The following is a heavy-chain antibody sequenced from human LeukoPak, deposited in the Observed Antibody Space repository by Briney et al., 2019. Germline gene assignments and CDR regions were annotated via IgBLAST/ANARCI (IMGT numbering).Heavy chain of an antibody. D-gene: IGHD3-10*01. Sequence: SETLSLTCTVSGGSISSGGYYWSWIRQHPGKGLEWIGYIYYSGSTYYNPSLKSRVTISVDTSKNQFSLKLSSVTAADTAVYYCARAPTITMVRGVIITDRFDYWGQGTLVTVSS. J-gene: IGHJ4*02. CDR1: GGSISSGGYY. CDR3: ARAPTITMVRGVIITDRFDY. CDR2: IYYSGST. V-gene: IGHV4-31*03.